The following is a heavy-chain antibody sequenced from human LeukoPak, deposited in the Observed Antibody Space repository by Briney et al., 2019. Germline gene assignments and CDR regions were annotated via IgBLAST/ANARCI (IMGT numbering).Heavy chain of an antibody. CDR2: INVGNGNT. Sequence: ASVKVSCKASGYSFTNHAIHWVRQAPGQRLEWMGWINVGNGNTKYSQMLQGRVTISRDTSANTAYMELSSLRSEDTAVYYCAGAMIHVRAYYYGMDVWGQGTTVTVSS. CDR1: GYSFTNHA. CDR3: AGAMIHVRAYYYGMDV. V-gene: IGHV1-3*01. D-gene: IGHD3-16*01. J-gene: IGHJ6*02.